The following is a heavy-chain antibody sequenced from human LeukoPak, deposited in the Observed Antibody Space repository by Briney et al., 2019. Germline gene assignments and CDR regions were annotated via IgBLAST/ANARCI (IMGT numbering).Heavy chain of an antibody. CDR3: ARESNWNDPFDI. CDR1: GGSMNQYY. D-gene: IGHD1-1*01. CDR2: IYSTGTT. Sequence: SETLSLTCTVSGGSMNQYYWSWIRQPAGKGLEWIGRIYSTGTTCYKPSLKSRVTMSVDTSHNQFFLKLNSVTAADTAVYYCARESNWNDPFDIWGQGTMVTVSS. V-gene: IGHV4-4*07. J-gene: IGHJ3*02.